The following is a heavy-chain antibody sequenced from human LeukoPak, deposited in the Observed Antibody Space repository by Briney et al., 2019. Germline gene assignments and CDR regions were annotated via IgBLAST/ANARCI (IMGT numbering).Heavy chain of an antibody. CDR3: ARDQAEIVVVVAATAHAALDY. CDR1: GFTFSSYG. D-gene: IGHD2-15*01. CDR2: IWYDGSNK. J-gene: IGHJ4*02. Sequence: PGRSLRLSCAASGFTFSSYGMHWGCPAPGKGLEWGAVIWYDGSNKYYVDSVKGRFTISTDNFKNTLSLQMNSLRAEDTAVYYCARDQAEIVVVVAATAHAALDYGGEGTLVTVSS. V-gene: IGHV3-33*01.